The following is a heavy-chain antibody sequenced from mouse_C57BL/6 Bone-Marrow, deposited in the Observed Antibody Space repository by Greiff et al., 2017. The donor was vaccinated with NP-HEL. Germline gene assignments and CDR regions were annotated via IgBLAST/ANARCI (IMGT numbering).Heavy chain of an antibody. CDR3: ARRGLGFFYYFDN. CDR1: GYTFTSYW. D-gene: IGHD4-1*01. CDR2: INPSSGYT. V-gene: IGHV1-7*01. J-gene: IGHJ2*01. Sequence: QVQLKESGAELAKPGASVKLSCKASGYTFTSYWMHWVNQRPGQGLEWIGYINPSSGYTKYNQKFKDKATLTADKSSSTAYMQLSSLTYEDSAVYYCARRGLGFFYYFDNWGQGTTLTVSS.